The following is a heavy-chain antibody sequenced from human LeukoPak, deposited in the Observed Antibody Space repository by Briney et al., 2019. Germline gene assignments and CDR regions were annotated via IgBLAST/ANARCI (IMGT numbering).Heavy chain of an antibody. CDR2: INPNSGGT. CDR1: GYTFTGYY. V-gene: IGHV1-2*04. J-gene: IGHJ3*02. D-gene: IGHD6-13*01. Sequence: GASVKVSCKASGYTFTGYYMHWVRQAPGQGLEWMGWINPNSGGTNYAQKFQGWVTMTRDTSISTAYMELSRLRSDDTAVYYCARGNAAAGLHDAFDIWGQGTMVTVSS. CDR3: ARGNAAAGLHDAFDI.